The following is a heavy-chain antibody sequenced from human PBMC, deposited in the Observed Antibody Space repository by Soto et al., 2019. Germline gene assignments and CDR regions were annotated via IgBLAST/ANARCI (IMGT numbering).Heavy chain of an antibody. CDR1: GYTFTSYG. V-gene: IGHV1-18*01. CDR3: AGDPPHPHCGSGSYYIEPAQEKIFDY. Sequence: ASVKVSCKASGYTFTSYGISWVRQAPGQGLEWMGWISAYNGNTNYAQKLQGRVTMTTDTSTSKAYMGLRSLRSDGTAGDYWAGDPPHPHCGSGSYYIEPAQEKIFDYWGQGTLVTVSS. J-gene: IGHJ4*02. D-gene: IGHD3-10*01. CDR2: ISAYNGNT.